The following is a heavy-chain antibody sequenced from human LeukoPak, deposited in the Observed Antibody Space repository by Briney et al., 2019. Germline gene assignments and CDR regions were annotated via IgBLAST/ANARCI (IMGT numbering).Heavy chain of an antibody. CDR2: INHSGST. Sequence: KPSETLSLTCAVYGGSFSGYYWSWIRQPPGKGLKCIGEINHSGSTNYNPSLKSRVTISVDTSKNQFSMKLTSVTPADTAVYYCARGRYYYDSSGLPNWLEPWGQGTLVTVSS. J-gene: IGHJ5*02. CDR3: ARGRYYYDSSGLPNWLEP. D-gene: IGHD3-22*01. CDR1: GGSFSGYY. V-gene: IGHV4-34*01.